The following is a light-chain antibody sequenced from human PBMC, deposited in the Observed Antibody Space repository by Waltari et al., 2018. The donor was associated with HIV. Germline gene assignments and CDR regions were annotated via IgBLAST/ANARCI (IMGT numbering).Light chain of an antibody. CDR2: RNN. Sequence: QSILTQPPSTSGTPGQRVTISCSGSGSNIGSNSVSWYQLLLGTAPKLLIYRNNPRPSGVPDRFARSKSATSASLAIGGLRSEDEADYYCAAWDDSLSGPVFGGGTKLTVL. CDR1: GSNIGSNS. V-gene: IGLV1-47*01. J-gene: IGLJ3*02. CDR3: AAWDDSLSGPV.